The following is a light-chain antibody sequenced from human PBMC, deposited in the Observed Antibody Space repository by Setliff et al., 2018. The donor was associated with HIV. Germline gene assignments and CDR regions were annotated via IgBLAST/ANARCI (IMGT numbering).Light chain of an antibody. CDR1: NSDVGGYSF. J-gene: IGLJ1*01. CDR3: SSYTSNTPLYV. Sequence: QSVLAQPASVSGSPGQSITISCTGTNSDVGGYSFVSWYQQHPGKAPKLMIYDVSYRPSGVSDRFSGSKSGNTASLTISGLQAEDEADYYCSSYTSNTPLYVFGTGTKVTVL. CDR2: DVS. V-gene: IGLV2-14*03.